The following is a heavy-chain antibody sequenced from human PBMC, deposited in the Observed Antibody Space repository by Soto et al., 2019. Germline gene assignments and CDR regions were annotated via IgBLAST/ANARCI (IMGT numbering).Heavy chain of an antibody. CDR2: IQPDGSEK. CDR1: GFTFTNDW. CDR3: TRTIQL. Sequence: GGSLRLSCAASGFTFTNDWMSWVRQAPGKGLEWVANIQPDGSEKYYVDSVKGRFTISRDNAKKSLYLQMNSLRAEDTAVYYCTRTIQLWGQGTPVTVSS. V-gene: IGHV3-7*01. D-gene: IGHD1-1*01. J-gene: IGHJ4*02.